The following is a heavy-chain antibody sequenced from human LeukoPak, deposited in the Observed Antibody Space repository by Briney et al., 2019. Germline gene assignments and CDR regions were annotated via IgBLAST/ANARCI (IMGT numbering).Heavy chain of an antibody. V-gene: IGHV4-59*02. J-gene: IGHJ4*02. CDR1: GCSVRGYI. CDR3: ARSTPSGADY. Sequence: SGCSVRGYIWIVIGPPKEKGLEWIGYIYYSGSTNYNPSLKSRVTISVDTSKNQFSLKLSSVTAADTAVYYCARSTPSGADYWGQGTLVTVSS. D-gene: IGHD3-10*01. CDR2: IYYSGST.